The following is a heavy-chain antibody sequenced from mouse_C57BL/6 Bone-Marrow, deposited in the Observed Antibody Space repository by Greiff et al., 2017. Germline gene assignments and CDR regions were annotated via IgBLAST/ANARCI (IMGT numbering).Heavy chain of an antibody. D-gene: IGHD2-10*02. CDR3: ARLGMDYFDY. CDR1: GYTFTSYW. V-gene: IGHV1-61*01. J-gene: IGHJ2*01. Sequence: QVQLQQPGAELVRPGSSVKLSCKASGYTFTSYWMDWVKQRPGQGLEWIGNIYPSDSETHYNQKFKDKATLTVDKSSSTAYMQLSSLTSDDSAVYYCARLGMDYFDYWGQGTTLTVSS. CDR2: IYPSDSET.